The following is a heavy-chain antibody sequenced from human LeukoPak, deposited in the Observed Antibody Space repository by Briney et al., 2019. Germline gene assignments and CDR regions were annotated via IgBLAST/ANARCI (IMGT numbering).Heavy chain of an antibody. CDR3: AKVIGYYDSSGPNTDWGFDY. J-gene: IGHJ4*02. CDR2: ISYDGSNK. D-gene: IGHD3-22*01. Sequence: PGGSLRLSCAASGFTFSSYGMHWVRQAPGKGLEWVAVISYDGSNKYYADSVKGRFTISRDNSKNTLYLQMNSLRAEDTAVYYCAKVIGYYDSSGPNTDWGFDYWGQGTLVTVPS. V-gene: IGHV3-30*18. CDR1: GFTFSSYG.